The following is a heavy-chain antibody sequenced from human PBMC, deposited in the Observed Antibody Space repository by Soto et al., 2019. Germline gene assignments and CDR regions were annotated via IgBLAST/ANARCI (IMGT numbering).Heavy chain of an antibody. D-gene: IGHD5-12*01. J-gene: IGHJ4*02. Sequence: EASVKVSCKASGGTFSSYAISWVRQAPGQGLERMGGIIPIFGTANYAQKFQGRVTITRDTSASTAYMELSSLRSEDTAVYYCARVSGYYLPDYWGQGTLVTVSS. CDR3: ARVSGYYLPDY. CDR1: GGTFSSYA. CDR2: IIPIFGTA. V-gene: IGHV1-69*05.